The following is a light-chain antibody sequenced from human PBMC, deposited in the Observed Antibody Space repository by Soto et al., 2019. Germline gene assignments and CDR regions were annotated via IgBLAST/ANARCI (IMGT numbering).Light chain of an antibody. CDR1: SSDVGGYNY. CDR3: SSYTSSSIYV. V-gene: IGLV2-14*03. J-gene: IGLJ1*01. CDR2: DVS. Sequence: QSVLTQPRSVYGSPGQSVTISCNGTSSDVGGYNYVSWYQHLPGKAPKLMIYDVSNRPSGVSNRFSGSKSGNTASLTISGLQAEDEADYYCSSYTSSSIYVFGTGTKVTVL.